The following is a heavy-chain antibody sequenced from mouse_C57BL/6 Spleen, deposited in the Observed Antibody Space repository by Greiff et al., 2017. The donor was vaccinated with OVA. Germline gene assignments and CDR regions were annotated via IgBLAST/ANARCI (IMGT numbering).Heavy chain of an antibody. J-gene: IGHJ4*01. Sequence: QVQLKQPGAELVMPGASVKLSCKASGYTFTSYWMHWVKQRPGQGLEWIGEIDPSDSYTNYNQKFKGKSTLTVDKSSSTAYMQLSSLTSEDSAVYYCARSRGNRYYYAMDYWGQGTSVTVSS. CDR1: GYTFTSYW. CDR3: ARSRGNRYYYAMDY. D-gene: IGHD2-1*01. V-gene: IGHV1-69*01. CDR2: IDPSDSYT.